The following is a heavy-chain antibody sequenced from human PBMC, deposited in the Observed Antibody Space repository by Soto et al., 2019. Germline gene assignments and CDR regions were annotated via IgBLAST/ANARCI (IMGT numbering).Heavy chain of an antibody. D-gene: IGHD6-13*01. CDR3: ARDRGSSWYLSSFDY. J-gene: IGHJ4*02. V-gene: IGHV4-4*07. CDR2: IYTSGST. Sequence: SETLSLTCTVSGGSISGYYWSWIRQPAGKGLEWIGRIYTSGSTNYNPSLKSRVTMPVDTSKNQFSLKLSSVTAADTAVYYCARDRGSSWYLSSFDYWGQGTLVTVSS. CDR1: GGSISGYY.